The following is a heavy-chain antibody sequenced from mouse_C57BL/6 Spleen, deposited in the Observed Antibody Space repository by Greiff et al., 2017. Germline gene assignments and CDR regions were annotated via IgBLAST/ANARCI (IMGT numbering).Heavy chain of an antibody. V-gene: IGHV5-9-1*02. CDR2: ISSGGDYI. D-gene: IGHD3-1*01. J-gene: IGHJ2*01. CDR1: GFTFSSYA. CDR3: TRGGGLPYFDY. Sequence: EVQLVESGEGLVKPGGSLKLSCAASGFTFSSYAMSWVRQTPEKRLEWVAYISSGGDYIYYADTVKGRFTFSIENARNTLYLLMSSLKSEDTAMYYCTRGGGLPYFDYWGQGTTLTVSS.